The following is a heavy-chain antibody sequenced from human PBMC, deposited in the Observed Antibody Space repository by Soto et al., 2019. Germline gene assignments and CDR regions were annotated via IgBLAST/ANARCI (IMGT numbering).Heavy chain of an antibody. J-gene: IGHJ4*02. V-gene: IGHV3-7*01. CDR1: GFTLSSYW. Sequence: EVQLVESGGGLVQPGGSLRLSCVGSGFTLSSYWMSWARQAPGKGLEWLVNIKQDGSEQHYVDSVKGRFSISRDNAQNSLFLHMSSLRDEDTAVYYCARGSSLNYWGQGTLVTVSS. D-gene: IGHD6-13*01. CDR3: ARGSSLNY. CDR2: IKQDGSEQ.